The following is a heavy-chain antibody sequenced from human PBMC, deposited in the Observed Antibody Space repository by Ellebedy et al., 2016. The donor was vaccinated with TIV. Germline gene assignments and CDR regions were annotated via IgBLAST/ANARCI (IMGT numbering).Heavy chain of an antibody. CDR3: ARARWGPSGSCSFDY. D-gene: IGHD1-26*01. CDR1: GFDFKDFY. J-gene: IGHJ4*02. CDR2: ISSESDFI. Sequence: GESLKISXTASGFDFKDFYMGWIRQAPGKGLDWVSYISSESDFIYYGNSVRGRFTISRDNARNSLSLQMNSLRVDDTAVYYCARARWGPSGSCSFDYWGQGTLATVSS. V-gene: IGHV3-11*01.